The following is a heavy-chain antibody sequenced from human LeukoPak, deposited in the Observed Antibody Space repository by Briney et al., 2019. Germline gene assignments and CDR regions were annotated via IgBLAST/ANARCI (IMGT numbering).Heavy chain of an antibody. CDR2: IYYSGST. V-gene: IGHV4-30-4*01. Sequence: SETLSLTCTVSGGSISSYYWSWIRQPPGKGLEWIGYIYYSGSTYYNPSLKSRVTISVDTSKNQFSLKLSSVTAADTAVYYCARDLSAYYYGSGSYADAFDIWGQGTMVTVSS. J-gene: IGHJ3*02. D-gene: IGHD3-10*01. CDR1: GGSISSYY. CDR3: ARDLSAYYYGSGSYADAFDI.